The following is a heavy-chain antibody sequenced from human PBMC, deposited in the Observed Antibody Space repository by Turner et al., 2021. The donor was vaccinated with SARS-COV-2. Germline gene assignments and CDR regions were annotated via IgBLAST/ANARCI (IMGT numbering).Heavy chain of an antibody. CDR3: ARVGVGGSSWPKDFDY. CDR2: IILTFGTA. D-gene: IGHD6-13*01. V-gene: IGHV1-69*01. CDR1: GGTFSTYA. J-gene: IGHJ4*02. Sequence: QVQLVQSGAEVKKPGSSVKVSCKASGGTFSTYAISWVRQAPGQGLGWMGGIILTFGTANYARRFQGRATFTADESTSTAYMGLSSRGFEDTAVYYCARVGVGGSSWPKDFDYWGQGTLVTVSS.